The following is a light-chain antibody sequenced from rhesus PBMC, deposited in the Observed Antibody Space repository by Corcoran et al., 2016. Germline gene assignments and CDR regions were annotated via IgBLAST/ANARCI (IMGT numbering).Light chain of an antibody. Sequence: EIVMTQSPATLSLSPGEGATLSCRASQSVSTNLAWYQQRPGQPPQLLFSAASTRATDIPDRFSGSGPGIQFTLTISSLEPEDVGVYVCQQGHNWPWTFGQGTKVEI. CDR1: QSVSTN. CDR2: AAS. J-gene: IGKJ1*01. CDR3: QQGHNWPWT. V-gene: IGKV3-42*01.